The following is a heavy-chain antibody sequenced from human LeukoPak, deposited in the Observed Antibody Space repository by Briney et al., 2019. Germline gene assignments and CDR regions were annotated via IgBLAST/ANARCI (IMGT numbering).Heavy chain of an antibody. Sequence: GGSLRLSCAASGFTVSSNYMNWVRQAPGKGPEWVSVIYSGGSTYYADSVKGRFTISRDNSKNTVYLQMNSLRVEDTAVYYCARRGDYYYYYMDVWGKGTTVTVSS. CDR2: IYSGGST. V-gene: IGHV3-53*01. J-gene: IGHJ6*03. CDR1: GFTVSSNY. D-gene: IGHD3-10*01. CDR3: ARRGDYYYYYMDV.